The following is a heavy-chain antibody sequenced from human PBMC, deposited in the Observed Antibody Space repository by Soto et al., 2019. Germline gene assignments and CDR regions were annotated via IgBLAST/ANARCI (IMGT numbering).Heavy chain of an antibody. D-gene: IGHD4-17*01. V-gene: IGHV4-59*11. CDR2: LYYTGST. CDR3: ARVGATVTLQALGFDH. Sequence: PSETLSLTCTVSGGSISSHYWSWVRQPPGKGLEWIGYLYYTGSTNYNASLKSQVTMSLDTSKNQFSLMLTSVTAADTAVYYCARVGATVTLQALGFDHWGQGILVTVSS. CDR1: GGSISSHY. J-gene: IGHJ4*02.